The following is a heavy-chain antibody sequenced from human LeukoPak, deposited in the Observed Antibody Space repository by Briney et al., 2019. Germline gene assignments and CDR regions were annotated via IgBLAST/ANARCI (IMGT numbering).Heavy chain of an antibody. CDR3: ARDASGWYPSDAFDI. CDR2: ISSSSYI. CDR1: GFTFSSYS. Sequence: PGGSLRLSCAASGFTFSSYSMNWVRQAPGKGLEWVSSISSSSYIYYADSVKGRFTISRDNAKSSLYLQMNSLRAEDTAVYYCARDASGWYPSDAFDIWGQGTMVTVSS. D-gene: IGHD6-19*01. J-gene: IGHJ3*02. V-gene: IGHV3-21*01.